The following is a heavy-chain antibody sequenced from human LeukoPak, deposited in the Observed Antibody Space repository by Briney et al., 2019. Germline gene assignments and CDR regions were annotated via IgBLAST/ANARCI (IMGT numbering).Heavy chain of an antibody. CDR2: IIPIFGTA. Sequence: SVKVSCKASGGTFSSYAISWVRQAHGQGLEWMGGIIPIFGTANYAQKFQGRVTITTDESTSTAYMELSSLRSEDTAVYYCARVTRRADGAENWFDPWGQGTLVTVSS. J-gene: IGHJ5*02. D-gene: IGHD6-13*01. V-gene: IGHV1-69*05. CDR1: GGTFSSYA. CDR3: ARVTRRADGAENWFDP.